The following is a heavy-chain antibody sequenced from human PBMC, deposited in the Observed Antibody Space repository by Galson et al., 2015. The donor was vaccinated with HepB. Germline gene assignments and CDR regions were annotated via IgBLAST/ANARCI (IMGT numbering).Heavy chain of an antibody. V-gene: IGHV3-7*01. CDR1: GFTFSSYW. CDR2: IKQDGSEK. D-gene: IGHD2-15*01. J-gene: IGHJ4*02. CDR3: ARVTPIYCSGGSCYSHFDY. Sequence: SLRLSCAASGFTFSSYWMSWVRQAPGKGLEWVANIKQDGSEKYYVDSVKGRFTISRDNAKNSLYLQMNSLRAEDTAVYYCARVTPIYCSGGSCYSHFDYWSQGTLVTVSS.